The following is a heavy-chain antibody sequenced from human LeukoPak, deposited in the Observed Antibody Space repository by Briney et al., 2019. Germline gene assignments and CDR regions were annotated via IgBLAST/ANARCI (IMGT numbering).Heavy chain of an antibody. V-gene: IGHV1-2*02. CDR3: ARVIVSELLEPNWFDP. CDR1: GYTFSDYY. D-gene: IGHD2-15*01. CDR2: INPNSGGT. Sequence: ASVKVSCKASGYTFSDYYMHWVRQAPGQGLEWMGWINPNSGGTNYAQKFQGRVTMTTDTSTSTAYMELRSLRSDDTAVYHCARVIVSELLEPNWFDPWGQGTLVTVSS. J-gene: IGHJ5*02.